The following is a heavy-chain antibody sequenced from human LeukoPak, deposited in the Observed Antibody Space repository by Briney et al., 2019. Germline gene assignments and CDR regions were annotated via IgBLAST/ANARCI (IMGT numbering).Heavy chain of an antibody. D-gene: IGHD3-10*01. CDR3: ARGDPSDSLLWFGELLYACCDFDY. CDR1: GYSISSSNW. V-gene: IGHV4-28*03. Sequence: SETLSLTCAVSGYSISSSNWWGWIRQPPGKGLEWIGYIYYSGSTYYNPSLKSRVTISVDRSKSQFSLKLSSVTAADTAVYYCARGDPSDSLLWFGELLYACCDFDYWGQGTLVTVSS. CDR2: IYYSGST. J-gene: IGHJ4*02.